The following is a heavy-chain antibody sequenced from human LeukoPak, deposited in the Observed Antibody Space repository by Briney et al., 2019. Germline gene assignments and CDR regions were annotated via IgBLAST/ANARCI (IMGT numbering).Heavy chain of an antibody. CDR3: ARLVSSSGWYRHDAFDI. CDR2: IYYSGST. Sequence: SETLSLTCTVSGGSISSYYWSWIRQPPGKGLEWIGYIYYSGSTNYNPSLKSRVTISVDTSKNQFSLKLSSVTAADTAVYYCARLVSSSGWYRHDAFDIWGQGTMVTVSS. CDR1: GGSISSYY. D-gene: IGHD6-19*01. V-gene: IGHV4-59*08. J-gene: IGHJ3*02.